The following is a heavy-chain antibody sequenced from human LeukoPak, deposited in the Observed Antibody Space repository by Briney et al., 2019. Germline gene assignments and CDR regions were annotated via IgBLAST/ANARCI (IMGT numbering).Heavy chain of an antibody. CDR3: ARSGVWAYCSSTSCYYNWFDP. D-gene: IGHD2-2*01. Sequence: SVKLSCKASGGTFSSYAISWVRQAPGQGLEWMGGIIPIFGTANYAQKFQGRVTITADESTSTAYMELSSLRSEDTAVYYCARSGVWAYCSSTSCYYNWFDPWGQGTLVTVSS. V-gene: IGHV1-69*01. CDR1: GGTFSSYA. CDR2: IIPIFGTA. J-gene: IGHJ5*02.